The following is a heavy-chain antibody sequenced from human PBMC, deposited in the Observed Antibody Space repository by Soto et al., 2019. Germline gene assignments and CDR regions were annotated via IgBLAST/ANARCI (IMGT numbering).Heavy chain of an antibody. J-gene: IGHJ4*02. V-gene: IGHV4-59*13. Sequence: PSETLSLTCSVSGGSISGAYWSWIRESRGKGLEWLGCVYYTGSTNYSPSLRSRVSISVDTSKNEFSLRLSSVTAADTAVYFCARSVAVPGAHIDYWGQATQVTVSS. CDR3: ARSVAVPGAHIDY. CDR1: GGSISGAY. CDR2: VYYTGST. D-gene: IGHD6-19*01.